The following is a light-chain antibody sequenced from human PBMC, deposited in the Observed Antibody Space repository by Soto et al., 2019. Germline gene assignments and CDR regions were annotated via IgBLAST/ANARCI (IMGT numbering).Light chain of an antibody. Sequence: QSALTQPPSASGSPGQSVTIPCTGTSSDIGAYNYVSWYQQHPGRAPKLMIYEVNKRPSGVPDRFSGSKSGNTASLTVSGLQAADEADYYCSSYAGTNSVVFGGGTQLTVL. CDR2: EVN. CDR3: SSYAGTNSVV. V-gene: IGLV2-8*01. CDR1: SSDIGAYNY. J-gene: IGLJ2*01.